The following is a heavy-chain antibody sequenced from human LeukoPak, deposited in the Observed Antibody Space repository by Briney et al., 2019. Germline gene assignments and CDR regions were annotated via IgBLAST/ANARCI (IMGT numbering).Heavy chain of an antibody. V-gene: IGHV3-48*04. CDR2: ISTSGSTI. J-gene: IGHJ6*03. CDR3: ARKNYFYYYMDV. CDR1: GFTFSSYS. D-gene: IGHD2/OR15-2a*01. Sequence: PGGSLRLSCAASGFTFSSYSMNWVRQAPGKGLEWVSYISTSGSTIYYADSVKGRFTISRDNAKNSLYLQMNSLRAEDTAVYYCARKNYFYYYMDVWGKGTTVTISS.